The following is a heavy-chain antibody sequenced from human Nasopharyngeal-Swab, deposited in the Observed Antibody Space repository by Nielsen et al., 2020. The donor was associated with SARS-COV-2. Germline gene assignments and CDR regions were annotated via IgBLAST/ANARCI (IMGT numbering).Heavy chain of an antibody. D-gene: IGHD2-2*01. Sequence: GESLKISCAASGFAFSSYAMSWVRQAPGKGLEWVSAISGSGGSTYYADSVKGRFTISRDNSKNTLYLQMNSLRAEDTAVYYCAKVGVIDIVAVPAAISTYYFDYWGQGTLVTVSS. CDR3: AKVGVIDIVAVPAAISTYYFDY. J-gene: IGHJ4*02. V-gene: IGHV3-23*01. CDR1: GFAFSSYA. CDR2: ISGSGGST.